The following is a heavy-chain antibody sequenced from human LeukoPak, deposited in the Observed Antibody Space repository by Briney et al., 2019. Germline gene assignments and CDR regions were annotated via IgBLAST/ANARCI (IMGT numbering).Heavy chain of an antibody. Sequence: GGSLRLSCAVSGFTCSDYFMTLIRQAPGKGLDWVSYISGSGSNRYYADSVKGRFTISRDNAKNSLYLQMNSLRVEDTAVYYCATSQSSVAGIVGDWGQGTLVTVSS. V-gene: IGHV3-11*04. CDR1: GFTCSDYF. CDR3: ATSQSSVAGIVGD. CDR2: ISGSGSNR. J-gene: IGHJ4*02. D-gene: IGHD6-19*01.